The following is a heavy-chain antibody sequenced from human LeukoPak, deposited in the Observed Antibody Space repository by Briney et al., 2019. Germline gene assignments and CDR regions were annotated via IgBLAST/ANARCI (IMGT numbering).Heavy chain of an antibody. CDR3: ARVKYDDSGYYGIFYYYMDV. CDR1: GFTFSDYH. V-gene: IGHV3-11*04. J-gene: IGHJ6*03. Sequence: GGSLRLSCAASGFTFSDYHMAWIRQPPGKGLEWVSYMSGGSYTIHYADSVKGRFTISRGNAESSLSLQMNSLGAEDTAVYYCARVKYDDSGYYGIFYYYMDVWGKGTTVTVSS. D-gene: IGHD3-22*01. CDR2: MSGGSYTI.